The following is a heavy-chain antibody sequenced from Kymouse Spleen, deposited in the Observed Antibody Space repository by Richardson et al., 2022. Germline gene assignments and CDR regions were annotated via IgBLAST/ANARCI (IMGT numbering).Heavy chain of an antibody. Sequence: EVQLVESGGGLVQPGGSLKLSCAASGFTFSGSAMHWVRQASGKGLEWVGRIRSKANSYATAYAASVKGRFTISRDDSKNTAYLQMNSLKTEDTAVYYCTRIAARLYFDYWGQGTLVTVSS. CDR3: TRIAARLYFDY. J-gene: IGHJ4*02. V-gene: IGHV3-73*02. CDR1: GFTFSGSA. D-gene: IGHD6-6*01. CDR2: IRSKANSYAT.